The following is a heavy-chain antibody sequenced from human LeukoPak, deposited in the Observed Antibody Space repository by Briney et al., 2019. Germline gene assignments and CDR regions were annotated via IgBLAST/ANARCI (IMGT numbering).Heavy chain of an antibody. D-gene: IGHD2-21*02. CDR3: ARHGTAAGPFQL. J-gene: IGHJ1*01. CDR1: GGAIDNYY. V-gene: IGHV4-59*08. Sequence: SETLSLTCTVSGGAIDNYYWSWIRQPPGKGLEWIAYVYYSGTINYNPSLESRVTISVDTSKNQFSLRLTSVAAADTAVYYCARHGTAAGPFQLWGPGTLVTVSP. CDR2: VYYSGTI.